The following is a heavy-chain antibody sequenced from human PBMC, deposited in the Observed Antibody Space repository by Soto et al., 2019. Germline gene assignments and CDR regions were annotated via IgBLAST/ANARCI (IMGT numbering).Heavy chain of an antibody. CDR1: GFTFSSYS. V-gene: IGHV3-21*01. D-gene: IGHD2-15*01. J-gene: IGHJ5*02. Sequence: GGSLRLSCAASGFTFSSYSMNWVRQAPGKGLEWVSSISSSSSYIYYADSVKGRFTISRDNAKNSLYLQMNSLRAEDTAVYYCAPLGGVVVVVAARDWFDPWGQGTLVTVSS. CDR3: APLGGVVVVVAARDWFDP. CDR2: ISSSSSYI.